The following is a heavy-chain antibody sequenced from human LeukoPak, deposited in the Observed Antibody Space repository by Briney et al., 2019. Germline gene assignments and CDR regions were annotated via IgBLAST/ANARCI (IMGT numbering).Heavy chain of an antibody. J-gene: IGHJ6*02. D-gene: IGHD2-2*01. CDR1: GYTFTSYY. CDR2: INPSGGST. CDR3: ARDFVVVPAAASHYYYYGMDV. Sequence: ASVKVSCKASGYTFTSYYMHWVRQAPGQGLEWMGIINPSGGSTSYAQKFQGRVTMTRDTSTSTVYMELSSLRSEDTAVYYCARDFVVVPAAASHYYYYGMDVWGQGTTVTVSS. V-gene: IGHV1-46*01.